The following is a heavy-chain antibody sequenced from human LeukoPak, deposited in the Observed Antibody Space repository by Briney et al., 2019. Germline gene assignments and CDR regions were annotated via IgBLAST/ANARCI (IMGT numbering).Heavy chain of an antibody. Sequence: ASVKVSCKASGYTFTSYGISWVRQAPGQGLEWMGWISAYNGNTNYAQKLQGRVTMTTDTSTSTAYMELRSLRSDDTAVYYCARLTAGVVVAVHHVVEAKLYHYFDYWGQGTLVTVSS. CDR1: GYTFTSYG. CDR3: ARLTAGVVVAVHHVVEAKLYHYFDY. CDR2: ISAYNGNT. J-gene: IGHJ4*02. V-gene: IGHV1-18*01. D-gene: IGHD2-15*01.